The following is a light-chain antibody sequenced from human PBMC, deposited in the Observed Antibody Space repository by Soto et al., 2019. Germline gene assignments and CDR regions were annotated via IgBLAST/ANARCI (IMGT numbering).Light chain of an antibody. CDR3: QQSYSTPIT. J-gene: IGKJ5*01. CDR1: QSISSY. V-gene: IGKV1-39*01. CDR2: AAS. Sequence: DIQMTQSPSSLSASVGDRVTITCRASQSISSYLNWYQQKPGKAPKLLIYAASSLQSGVPPRFSGSGSGTDFTLTISSLQPEDFATYYCQQSYSTPITVGQGTLPEVK.